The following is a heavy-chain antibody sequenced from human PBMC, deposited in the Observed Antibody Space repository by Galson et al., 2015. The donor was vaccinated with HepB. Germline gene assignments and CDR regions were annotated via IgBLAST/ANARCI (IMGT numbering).Heavy chain of an antibody. CDR2: LSYDGSQK. D-gene: IGHD2-15*01. CDR3: AREGVVGSAFGF. V-gene: IGHV3-30*03. J-gene: IGHJ4*02. Sequence: WVRQAPGKGLEWVAFLSYDGSQKHYGDSVKGRFTISSDESDHTLYLQMNSLRPEDTAIYYCAREGVVGSAFGFWGQGTLVTVSS.